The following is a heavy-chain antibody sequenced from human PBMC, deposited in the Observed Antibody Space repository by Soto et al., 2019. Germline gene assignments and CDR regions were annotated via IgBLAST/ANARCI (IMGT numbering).Heavy chain of an antibody. D-gene: IGHD3-22*01. J-gene: IGHJ4*02. Sequence: ASVKVSCKASGYTFTGYYMHWVRQAPGQGLEWMGWINPNSGGKNYAQKFQGWVTMTRDTSISTAYMELSRLRSDDTAVYYCAREYFYERCFDYWGQGTLVTVSS. CDR3: AREYFYERCFDY. CDR2: INPNSGGK. CDR1: GYTFTGYY. V-gene: IGHV1-2*04.